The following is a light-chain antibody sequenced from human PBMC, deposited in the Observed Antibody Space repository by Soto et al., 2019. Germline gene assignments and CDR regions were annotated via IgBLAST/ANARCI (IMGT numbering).Light chain of an antibody. Sequence: EILMTQSPATLSVSPGGRATISCRASQSISDTLAWYKQKPGQAPRLLIHGASTRATGFPARFSGSGSGTEFTLTISSLQSEDSEVYYCQQYDNWPWTFGQGTKVDIK. J-gene: IGKJ1*01. V-gene: IGKV3-15*01. CDR2: GAS. CDR1: QSISDT. CDR3: QQYDNWPWT.